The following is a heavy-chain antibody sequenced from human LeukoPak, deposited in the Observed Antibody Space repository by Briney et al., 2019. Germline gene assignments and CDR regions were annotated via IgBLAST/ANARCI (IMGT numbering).Heavy chain of an antibody. V-gene: IGHV3-7*01. Sequence: GGSLRLSCSASGVTFSSYWMSWVRQAPGKGLEWVANIKEDGSEKYYVDSVKGRFTISRDNAKTSVYLQMKSLRAEDTAVYYCARGRFGYDNTGYSSFYYWGQGTLVTVSS. J-gene: IGHJ4*02. CDR3: ARGRFGYDNTGYSSFYY. D-gene: IGHD3-22*01. CDR1: GVTFSSYW. CDR2: IKEDGSEK.